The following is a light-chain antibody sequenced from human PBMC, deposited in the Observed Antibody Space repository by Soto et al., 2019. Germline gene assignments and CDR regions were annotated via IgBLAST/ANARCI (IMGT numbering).Light chain of an antibody. CDR2: GAS. Sequence: EIVLTQSPATLSFSPGGRVTLSCRARQSVGSNLAWYQQKPGQAPRLLIYGASTRATGIPARFSGSGSGTDFTLTIGSFEPEDFALYYCQQRYNWPPTFCQGTRLEIK. V-gene: IGKV3-11*01. CDR1: QSVGSN. J-gene: IGKJ5*01. CDR3: QQRYNWPPT.